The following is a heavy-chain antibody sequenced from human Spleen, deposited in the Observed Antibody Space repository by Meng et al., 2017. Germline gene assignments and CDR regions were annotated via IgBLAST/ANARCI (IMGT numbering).Heavy chain of an antibody. CDR3: ARGPTTMAHDFDY. J-gene: IGHJ4*02. V-gene: IGHV4-34*01. Sequence: VESQQWGAGLLKPSETLSLTCAVYGGSFSGYSWSWIRQPPGKGLEWIGEISHSGSTNYSPSLKSRVTISVDTSQNNLSLKLSSVTAADSAVYYCARGPTTMAHDFDYWGQGTLVTVSS. D-gene: IGHD4-11*01. CDR1: GGSFSGYS. CDR2: ISHSGST.